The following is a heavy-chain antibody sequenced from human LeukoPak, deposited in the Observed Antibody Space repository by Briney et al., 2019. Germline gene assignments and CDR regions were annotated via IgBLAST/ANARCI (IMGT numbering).Heavy chain of an antibody. D-gene: IGHD6-19*01. CDR1: GDSVSSNSAA. CDR3: ARDLSAGTTHYFDY. J-gene: IGHJ4*02. CDR2: TYYRSKWYN. V-gene: IGHV6-1*01. Sequence: SQTLSLTSAISGDSVSSNSAACNSIRHSPRGCLELLGRTYYRSKWYNDYAVSGKSRITINPDTSKNQFSLQLNSVTPEDTAVYYCARDLSAGTTHYFDYWGQGTLVTVSS.